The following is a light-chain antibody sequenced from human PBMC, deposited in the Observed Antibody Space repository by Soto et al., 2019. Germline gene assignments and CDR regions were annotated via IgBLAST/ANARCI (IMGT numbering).Light chain of an antibody. V-gene: IGKV1-5*01. CDR3: QQYSTLWT. Sequence: DIQMTQFPSTLSASVGDRVTMTCRASQSISSWLAWYQQKPGKVPNLLIYHASSLVTGVPSRFSGSGSGTEFTLTISSLQPDDFAAYYCQQYSTLWTFGQGTKVDIK. CDR1: QSISSW. J-gene: IGKJ1*01. CDR2: HAS.